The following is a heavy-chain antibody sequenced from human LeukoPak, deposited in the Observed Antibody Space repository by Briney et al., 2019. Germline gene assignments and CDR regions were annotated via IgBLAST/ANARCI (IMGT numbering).Heavy chain of an antibody. D-gene: IGHD3-22*01. CDR2: MSASGST. CDR3: ARVYYYDSSGYYWFDP. V-gene: IGHV4-4*07. J-gene: IGHJ5*02. CDR1: GGSISNYY. Sequence: PSETLSLTCTVSGGSISNYYWSWIRQPAGRGLEWMGRMSASGSTNYSPSLKSRVTMSVDTSKSQFSLRLNSVTAADTAVYYCARVYYYDSSGYYWFDPWGQGTLVTVSS.